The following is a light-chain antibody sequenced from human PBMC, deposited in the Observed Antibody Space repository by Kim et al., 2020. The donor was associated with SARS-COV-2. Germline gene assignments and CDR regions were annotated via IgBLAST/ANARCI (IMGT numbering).Light chain of an antibody. CDR3: AAWDDSLSGVV. CDR1: SSNIGTNH. CDR2: RSN. Sequence: GQRVTISCSGSSSNIGTNHVYWYQQLPGTAPNLLIYRSNQRPSGVPDRFSASKSGTSASLGISGLRSEDEADYYCAAWDDSLSGVVFGGGTQLTVL. J-gene: IGLJ3*02. V-gene: IGLV1-47*01.